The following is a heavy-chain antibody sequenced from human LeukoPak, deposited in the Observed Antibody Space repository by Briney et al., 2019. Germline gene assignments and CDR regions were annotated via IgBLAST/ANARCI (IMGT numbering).Heavy chain of an antibody. CDR2: ISGSGGST. Sequence: PGGSLRLSCAASGFTFSSYGMSWVRQAPGKGLEWVSAISGSGGSTYYADSVKGRFTISRDNSKNTLYLQMNSLRAEDTAVYYCAKDFRVAGIDGVETGWFDPWGQGTLVTVSS. V-gene: IGHV3-23*01. CDR1: GFTFSSYG. D-gene: IGHD6-19*01. J-gene: IGHJ5*02. CDR3: AKDFRVAGIDGVETGWFDP.